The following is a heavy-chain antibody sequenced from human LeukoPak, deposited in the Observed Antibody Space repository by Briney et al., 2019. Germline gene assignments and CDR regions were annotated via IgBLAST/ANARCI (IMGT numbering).Heavy chain of an antibody. Sequence: GESLKISCKGSGFSFTTYWIGWVGQMPGKGLDWMGIIYPSDSDTTYSPSFQGQVTISADKSISTAYLQWSSLKASDTAMYHCARGAPSGSGNYLDLWGQGTLVTVSS. CDR2: IYPSDSDT. CDR1: GFSFTTYW. J-gene: IGHJ5*02. D-gene: IGHD3-10*01. V-gene: IGHV5-51*01. CDR3: ARGAPSGSGNYLDL.